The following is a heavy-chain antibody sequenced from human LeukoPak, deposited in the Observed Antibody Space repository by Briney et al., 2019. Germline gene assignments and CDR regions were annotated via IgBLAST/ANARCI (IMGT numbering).Heavy chain of an antibody. CDR3: ARAFKVPSWYFAL. V-gene: IGHV3-48*04. J-gene: IGHJ2*01. CDR2: ISSSGTTI. Sequence: PGGSLRLSCAASGFTFSSYAMSWVRQAPGKGLEWISYISSSGTTIHYADSVKGRFTISRDNAKNSLYLQMNSLRAEDTAVYYCARAFKVPSWYFALWGRGTLVTVSS. CDR1: GFTFSSYA.